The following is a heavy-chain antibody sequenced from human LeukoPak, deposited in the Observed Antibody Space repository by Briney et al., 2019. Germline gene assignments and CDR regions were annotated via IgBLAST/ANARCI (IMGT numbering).Heavy chain of an antibody. J-gene: IGHJ6*02. CDR3: ARDGSRGDGYNLGFYYYYGMDV. Sequence: GRSLRLSCAACGCTFSSYAMHWVRQDPANGLEWAAVISYDGSNKYYEDSVKRRFTISRVNSKDTLYLQMNSLRAEDTAVDYCARDGSRGDGYNLGFYYYYGMDVWGQGTTVTVSS. D-gene: IGHD5-24*01. V-gene: IGHV3-30-3*01. CDR1: GCTFSSYA. CDR2: ISYDGSNK.